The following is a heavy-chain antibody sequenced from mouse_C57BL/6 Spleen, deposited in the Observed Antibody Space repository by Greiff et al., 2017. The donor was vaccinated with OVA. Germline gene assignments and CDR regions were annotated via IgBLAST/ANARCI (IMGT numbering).Heavy chain of an antibody. CDR2: INPSTGGT. CDR1: GYSFTGYY. Sequence: EVQLKESGPELVKPGASVKISCKASGYSFTGYYMNWVKQSPEKSLEWIGEINPSTGGTTYNQKFKAKATLTVDKSSSTAYMQLKSLTSEDSAVYYCARDYLRPYWYFDVWGTGTTVTVSS. D-gene: IGHD3-2*02. CDR3: ARDYLRPYWYFDV. V-gene: IGHV1-42*01. J-gene: IGHJ1*03.